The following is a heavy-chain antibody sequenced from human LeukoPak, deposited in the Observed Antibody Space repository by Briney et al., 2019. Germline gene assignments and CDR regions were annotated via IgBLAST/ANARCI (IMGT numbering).Heavy chain of an antibody. D-gene: IGHD3-10*01. CDR1: GFTFSSYW. CDR2: IKQDGSET. V-gene: IGHV3-7*01. CDR3: ARYGLGDTFDI. Sequence: GGSLRLSCAASGFTFSSYWISWVRQAPGKGREWVARIKQDGSETRYVDSMKGRFTIFRDNTKTSLYLQMNSLRAEDTAVYYCARYGLGDTFDIWGQGTVVTVSS. J-gene: IGHJ3*02.